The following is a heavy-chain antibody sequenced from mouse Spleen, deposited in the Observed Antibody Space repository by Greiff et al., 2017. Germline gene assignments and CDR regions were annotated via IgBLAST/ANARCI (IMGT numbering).Heavy chain of an antibody. CDR2: ISSGGSYT. CDR3: ARQDDGYYY. V-gene: IGHV5-9-3*01. CDR1: GFTFSSYA. J-gene: IGHJ3*01. Sequence: EVKLMESGGGLVKPGGSLKLSCAASGFTFSSYAMSWVRQTPEKRLEWVATISSGGSYTYYPDSVKGRFTISRDNAKNTLYLQMSSLRSEDTAMYYCARQDDGYYYWGQGTLVTVSA. D-gene: IGHD2-3*01.